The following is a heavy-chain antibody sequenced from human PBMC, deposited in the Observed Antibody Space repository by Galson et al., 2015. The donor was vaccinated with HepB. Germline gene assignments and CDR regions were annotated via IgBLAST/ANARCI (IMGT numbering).Heavy chain of an antibody. V-gene: IGHV3-48*01. J-gene: IGHJ4*02. CDR2: ISSSSSTI. CDR3: ARVDGMVRGVIDY. D-gene: IGHD3-10*01. Sequence: SLRLSCAASGFTFSSYSMNWVRQAPGKGLEWVSYISSSSSTIYYADSVKGRFTISRDNAKNSLYLQMNSLRAEDTAVYYCARVDGMVRGVIDYWGQGTLVTVSS. CDR1: GFTFSSYS.